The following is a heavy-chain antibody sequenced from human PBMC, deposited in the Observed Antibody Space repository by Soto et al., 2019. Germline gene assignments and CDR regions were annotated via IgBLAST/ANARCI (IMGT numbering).Heavy chain of an antibody. CDR2: IYNDGSGT. CDR3: TTAFEY. Sequence: EVQLLESGGCAVQPGGSLILACPASGFTLRNYWMHWVRQALGKGLVWVSRIYNDGSGTSYADCVEGRFTISRDDAKNTLYLHMSSLRADDTAVYYCTTAFEYWGRGTLVTVSS. V-gene: IGHV3-74*01. CDR1: GFTLRNYW. J-gene: IGHJ4*02.